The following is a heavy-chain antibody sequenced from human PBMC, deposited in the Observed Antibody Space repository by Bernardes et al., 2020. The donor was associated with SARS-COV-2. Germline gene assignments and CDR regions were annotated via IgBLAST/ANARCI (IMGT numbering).Heavy chain of an antibody. CDR3: ARYSGAYLLLWYFNL. V-gene: IGHV3-11*01. J-gene: IGHJ2*01. CDR2: ISDRGDTT. CDR1: GFTFSDYF. D-gene: IGHD1-26*01. Sequence: GGSLRLSCAASGFTFSDYFMTWIRQAPGRGLEWLAYISDRGDTTFYADSVEGRFTVSRDNAQNSLYLQMTSLRVEDTAVYYCARYSGAYLLLWYFNLWGHGTPVTVSS.